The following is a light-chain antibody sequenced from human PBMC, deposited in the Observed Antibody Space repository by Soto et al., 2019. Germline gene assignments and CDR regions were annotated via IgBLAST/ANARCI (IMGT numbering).Light chain of an antibody. CDR2: DAS. CDR3: QQYNSYSPT. Sequence: DIQMTQSPSTLSASVGDRGTITCRASQSISSWLAWYQQKPGKAPKLLIYDASSLESGVPSRFSGSGSGTEFTLTISSLQPDDFATYYCQQYNSYSPTFGQGTKV. CDR1: QSISSW. J-gene: IGKJ1*01. V-gene: IGKV1-5*01.